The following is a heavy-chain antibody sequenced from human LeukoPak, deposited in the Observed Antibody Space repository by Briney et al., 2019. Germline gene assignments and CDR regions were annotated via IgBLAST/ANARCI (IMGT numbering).Heavy chain of an antibody. CDR3: ARGQDSSEGYY. CDR2: INHSGST. J-gene: IGHJ4*02. V-gene: IGHV4-34*01. Sequence: PSETLSLTCAVYGGSFSGYYWSWIRQPPGKGLEWIGEINHSGSTNYNPSLKSRVTISVDTSKNQFSLKLSSVTAADTAVYYCARGQDSSEGYYWGQGTLVTVSS. CDR1: GGSFSGYY. D-gene: IGHD3-22*01.